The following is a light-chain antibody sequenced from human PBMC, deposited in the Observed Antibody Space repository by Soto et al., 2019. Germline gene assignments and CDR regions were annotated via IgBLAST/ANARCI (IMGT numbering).Light chain of an antibody. CDR1: QTVSSKY. Sequence: EIALTQSPGTLASPPQQRATPSCRASQTVSSKYLAWYQQKPGQSPRLLIYGASSSATGIPDRCSGSGSGTDFSLTISRLEPADFAVYYCQRYGNSPRTFGRGTKLEI. J-gene: IGKJ2*01. CDR2: GAS. V-gene: IGKV3-20*01. CDR3: QRYGNSPRT.